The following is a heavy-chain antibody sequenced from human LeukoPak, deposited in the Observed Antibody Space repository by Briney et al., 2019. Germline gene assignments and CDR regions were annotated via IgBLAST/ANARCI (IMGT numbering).Heavy chain of an antibody. J-gene: IGHJ4*02. CDR2: IYYSGTPY. V-gene: IGHV4-59*08. CDR3: ARLDNHTGSLLPDY. D-gene: IGHD2-15*01. CDR1: GGSISDYY. Sequence: SETLSLTCTVSGGSISDYYWMWTRLPPGKGVEWVGYIYYSGTPYYYNPSLRRRVTMSVDTSSNQFSLKLSSVPAADTAVYYCARLDNHTGSLLPDYWGQGTLVTVSS.